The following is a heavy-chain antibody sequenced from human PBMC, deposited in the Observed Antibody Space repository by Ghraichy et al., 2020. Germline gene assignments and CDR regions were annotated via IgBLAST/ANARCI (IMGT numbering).Heavy chain of an antibody. CDR2: ISGSGGRT. J-gene: IGHJ4*02. V-gene: IGHV3-23*01. D-gene: IGHD3-16*01. CDR1: GFTFSTYA. Sequence: GGSLRLSCAASGFTFSTYAMSWVRQAPGKGLEWVSTISGSGGRTYYADSVKGRFTISRDNSKNTLYLQMNILRAEDTAVYYCANEGKGGWGKDYWGQGTLVTVSS. CDR3: ANEGKGGWGKDY.